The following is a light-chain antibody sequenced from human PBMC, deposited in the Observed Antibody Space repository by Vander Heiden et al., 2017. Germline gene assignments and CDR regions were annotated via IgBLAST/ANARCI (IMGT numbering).Light chain of an antibody. J-gene: IGLJ3*02. V-gene: IGLV4-69*01. Sequence: QPVLTQSPPASAPLGAPAKPTCTLDSGHSNDVIAWHQQQPGKGPRYLMQVKGDGSHIKGDGIPDRFSGSSSGAERYLTISGLQSEDESDYYCQTWATAIGVFGGGTKLTVL. CDR2: VKGDGSH. CDR3: QTWATAIGV. CDR1: SGHSNDV.